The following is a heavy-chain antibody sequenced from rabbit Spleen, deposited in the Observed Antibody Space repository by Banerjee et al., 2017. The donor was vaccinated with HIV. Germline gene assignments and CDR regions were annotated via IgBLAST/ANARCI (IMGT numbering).Heavy chain of an antibody. D-gene: IGHD6-1*01. CDR1: GFTISSYW. J-gene: IGHJ6*01. V-gene: IGHV1S47*01. Sequence: QEQLEESGGRLVQPGGSLTLSCKGSGFTISSYWMNWVRQAPGKGLEWIGIIDGDDSGTTYYASWAKGRSTISRSTSLNTVTLQMTSLTAADTATYFCARGDAASGLWGQGTLVTVS. CDR2: IDGDDSGTT. CDR3: ARGDAASGL.